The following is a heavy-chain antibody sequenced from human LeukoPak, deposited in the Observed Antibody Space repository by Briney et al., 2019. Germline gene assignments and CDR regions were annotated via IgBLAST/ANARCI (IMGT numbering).Heavy chain of an antibody. CDR1: GGSFSGYY. D-gene: IGHD3-9*01. Sequence: SETLSLTCAVYGGSFSGYYWSWIRQPPGKGLEWIGEINHSGSTNYIPSLKSRVTISVDTSKNQFSLKLSSVTAADTAVYYCARTIGLRYFDWSPLGWFDPWGQGTLVTVSS. J-gene: IGHJ5*02. V-gene: IGHV4-34*01. CDR2: INHSGST. CDR3: ARTIGLRYFDWSPLGWFDP.